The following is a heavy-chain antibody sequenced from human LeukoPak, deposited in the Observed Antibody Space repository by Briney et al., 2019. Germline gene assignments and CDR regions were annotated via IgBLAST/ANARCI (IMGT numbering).Heavy chain of an antibody. D-gene: IGHD2-2*02. CDR1: GFTFGNYA. J-gene: IGHJ5*02. CDR3: AKASVAIPQYCNS. Sequence: GGSLRLSCEASGFTFGNYAMNWVRQAPGKGLEWVSTISGTGSSTYYADSTKGRFTISRDNSKDTLFLQLNSLTAADTAMYFCAKASVAIPQYCNSWGQGTLVTVSS. CDR2: ISGTGSST. V-gene: IGHV3-23*01.